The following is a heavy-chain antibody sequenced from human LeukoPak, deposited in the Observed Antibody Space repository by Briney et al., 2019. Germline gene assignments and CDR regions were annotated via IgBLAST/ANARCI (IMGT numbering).Heavy chain of an antibody. Sequence: TSETLSLTCAVYGGSFSGYYWSWIRQPPGKGLEWIGEINHSGSTNYNPSLKRRVTISVDTSKNQFSLKLSSVTAADTAVYYCARRELLWFGEPRIGFDPWGQGTLVTVSS. CDR1: GGSFSGYY. D-gene: IGHD3-10*01. J-gene: IGHJ5*02. CDR3: ARRELLWFGEPRIGFDP. V-gene: IGHV4-34*01. CDR2: INHSGST.